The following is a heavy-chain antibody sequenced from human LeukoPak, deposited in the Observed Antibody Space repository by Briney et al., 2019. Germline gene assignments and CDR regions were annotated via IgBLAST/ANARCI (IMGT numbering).Heavy chain of an antibody. CDR3: ARGNWDSSGWYYDY. J-gene: IGHJ4*02. CDR1: GGTVSSYA. V-gene: IGHV1-69*05. CDR2: IISIFGTA. Sequence: ASVKVSCKASGGTVSSYAISWLRQAPGQGLESMGRIISIFGTANYAQKFQGRVTITTDESTNTAYMELSSLRSEDTAVYYCARGNWDSSGWYYDYSGQGTLVTVSS. D-gene: IGHD6-19*01.